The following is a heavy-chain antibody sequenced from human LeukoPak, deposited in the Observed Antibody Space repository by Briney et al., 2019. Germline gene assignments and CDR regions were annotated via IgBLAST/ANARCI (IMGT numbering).Heavy chain of an antibody. J-gene: IGHJ4*02. D-gene: IGHD6-13*01. CDR2: INSISGEI. Sequence: PGGSLRLSCVASGFTFSYYSMNWVRQAPGKGLEWVSYINSISGEIWYADSVKGRFTISRDDAKNSLYLQMNSLRDEDTAVYYCARAWSYGSSWSFDYWGQGTLVTVSS. V-gene: IGHV3-48*02. CDR3: ARAWSYGSSWSFDY. CDR1: GFTFSYYS.